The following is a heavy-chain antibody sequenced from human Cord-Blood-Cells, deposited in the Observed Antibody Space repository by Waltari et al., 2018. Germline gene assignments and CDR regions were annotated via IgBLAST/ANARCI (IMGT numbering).Heavy chain of an antibody. Sequence: QVPLVGSGGGGVKPGRSLRLSCAASGFTFSIYAMRWVRQAPGKWLEWVAVISYDGSNKYYADSVKGRFTISRDNSKNTLYLQMNSLRAEDTAVYYCARDRDSSNWFDPWGQGTLVTVSS. CDR2: ISYDGSNK. J-gene: IGHJ5*02. CDR1: GFTFSIYA. V-gene: IGHV3-30-3*01. D-gene: IGHD6-13*01. CDR3: ARDRDSSNWFDP.